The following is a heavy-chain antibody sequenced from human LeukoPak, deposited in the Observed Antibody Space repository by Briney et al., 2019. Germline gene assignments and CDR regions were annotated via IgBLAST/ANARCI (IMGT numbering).Heavy chain of an antibody. CDR3: ARDWFADYGDSPYYFDY. CDR1: GFTFSDYY. Sequence: PGGSLRLSCAASGFTFSDYYMSWIRQAPGKGLEWVSYISSSGGTIYYADSVKGRFTISRDNAKNSLYLQMNSLRAEDTAVYYCARDWFADYGDSPYYFDYWGQGTLVTVSS. D-gene: IGHD4-17*01. J-gene: IGHJ4*02. V-gene: IGHV3-11*01. CDR2: ISSSGGTI.